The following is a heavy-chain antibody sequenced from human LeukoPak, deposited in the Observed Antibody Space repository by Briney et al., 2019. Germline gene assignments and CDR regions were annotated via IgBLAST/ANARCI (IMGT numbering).Heavy chain of an antibody. J-gene: IGHJ5*02. CDR1: GYTFTSYD. CDR3: ARYCSSTNCYKGGFDP. V-gene: IGHV1-8*01. D-gene: IGHD2-2*02. CDR2: MNPNSGNT. Sequence: ASVKVSRKASGYTFTSYDINWVRQATGQGLEWMGWMNPNSGNTGYAQKFQGRVTMTRNTSISTAYMELSSLRSEDTAVYYCARYCSSTNCYKGGFDPWGQGTLVTVSS.